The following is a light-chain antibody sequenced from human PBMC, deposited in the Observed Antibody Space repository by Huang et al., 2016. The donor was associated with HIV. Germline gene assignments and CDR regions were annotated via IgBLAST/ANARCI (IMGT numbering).Light chain of an antibody. CDR1: QNINTW. CDR3: QQYNTYLYT. CDR2: RAS. Sequence: DIQMTPSPSTLSASVGDRVTITCRASQNINTWLAWYQQKTGKAPKRLIYRASSLQSGVPSRFTGSRSGTEFTLTITSLQPDDLGTYYCQQYNTYLYTFGQGTKLEI. J-gene: IGKJ2*01. V-gene: IGKV1-5*03.